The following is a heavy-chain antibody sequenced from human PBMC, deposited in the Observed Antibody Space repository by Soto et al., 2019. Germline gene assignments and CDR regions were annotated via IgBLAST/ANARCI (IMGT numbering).Heavy chain of an antibody. J-gene: IGHJ6*03. Sequence: SLRLSCAASGFTFDDYAMHWVRQAPGKGLEWVSGISWNSGSIGYADSVKGRFTISRDNAKNSLYLQMNSLRAEDTALYYCAKDMGSGYSRDYYYYYMDVWGKGTTVTVSS. CDR2: ISWNSGSI. D-gene: IGHD5-18*01. CDR1: GFTFDDYA. CDR3: AKDMGSGYSRDYYYYYMDV. V-gene: IGHV3-9*01.